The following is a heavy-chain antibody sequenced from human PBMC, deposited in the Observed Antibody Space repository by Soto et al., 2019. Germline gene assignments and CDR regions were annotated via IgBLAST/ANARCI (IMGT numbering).Heavy chain of an antibody. D-gene: IGHD3-10*01. CDR3: AREGRHGSGSNSDGFDP. Sequence: QVQLQESGPGLVKPSQTLSLTCTVSGGSISSGGYYWSWIRQHPGKGLEWIGYIYYSGSTYYNPSLKSRVTISVDTSKTQFSLKLSSVTAADTAVYYCAREGRHGSGSNSDGFDPWGQGTLVTVSS. CDR1: GGSISSGGYY. J-gene: IGHJ5*02. CDR2: IYYSGST. V-gene: IGHV4-31*03.